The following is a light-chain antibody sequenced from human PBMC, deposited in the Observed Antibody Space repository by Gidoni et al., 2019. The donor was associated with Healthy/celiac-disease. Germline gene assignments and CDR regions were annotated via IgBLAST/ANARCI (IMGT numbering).Light chain of an antibody. J-gene: IGKJ1*01. CDR2: GAS. CDR3: QQYGSSPWT. CDR1: QSVSSSY. Sequence: EIVLTQSPGTLSLSPGERATLSCRASQSVSSSYLAWYKQKPGQAPRLLIYGASSRATGIPDRFSVSGSGTDFTLTISRLEPEDFAVYYCQQYGSSPWTFGQGTKVEIK. V-gene: IGKV3-20*01.